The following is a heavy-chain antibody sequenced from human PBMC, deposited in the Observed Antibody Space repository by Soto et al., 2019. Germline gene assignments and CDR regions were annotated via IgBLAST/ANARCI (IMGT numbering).Heavy chain of an antibody. V-gene: IGHV3-66*01. J-gene: IGHJ4*02. CDR1: GFTVSSNY. CDR3: ARDQGYSHY. D-gene: IGHD5-18*01. Sequence: EVQLVESGGGLVQPGGSLRLSCAASGFTVSSNYMTWVRQAPGKGLEWVSVIFSGGSTPYADSVKGRFTISRDNSKNTLYLQLNNLRAEDTAVYYCARDQGYSHYWGQGTLVTVSS. CDR2: IFSGGST.